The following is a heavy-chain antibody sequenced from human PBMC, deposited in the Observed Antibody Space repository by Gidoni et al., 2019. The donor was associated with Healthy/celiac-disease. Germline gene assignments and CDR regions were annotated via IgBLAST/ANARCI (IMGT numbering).Heavy chain of an antibody. J-gene: IGHJ4*02. V-gene: IGHV1-69*01. D-gene: IGHD1-1*01. CDR1: GCTFSSYA. Sequence: QVQLVQSGAEVKKPGSSVKVACKASGCTFSSYAISWGRQAPGQGLEWMGGIIPIFGTANYSQKFQGRVTITADESTSTAYVELSSLRSEDTAVYYCASLLEGPWGDWGQGTLVTVSS. CDR3: ASLLEGPWGD. CDR2: IIPIFGTA.